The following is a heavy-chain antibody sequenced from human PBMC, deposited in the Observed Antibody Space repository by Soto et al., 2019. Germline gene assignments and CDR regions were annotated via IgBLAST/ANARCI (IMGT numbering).Heavy chain of an antibody. Sequence: GESLKISCKASGYIFIDYWIGWVRQMPGKGLEWMGIVYPRNSDTRYSPSFQGQVTISADRSTGTAFLQWRSLKASDTALYYCARPPLPGYSIHFNSWGQGTLVTVSS. CDR1: GYIFIDYW. D-gene: IGHD2-15*01. CDR3: ARPPLPGYSIHFNS. V-gene: IGHV5-51*01. CDR2: VYPRNSDT. J-gene: IGHJ4*02.